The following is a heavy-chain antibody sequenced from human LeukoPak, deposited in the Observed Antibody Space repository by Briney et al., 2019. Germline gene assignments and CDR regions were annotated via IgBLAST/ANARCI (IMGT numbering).Heavy chain of an antibody. D-gene: IGHD6-13*01. CDR1: GRSFSGYY. J-gene: IGHJ4*02. CDR3: ASSSQRSLIDY. CDR2: ITHSGST. Sequence: SETLPLTCAVSGRSFSGYYWSWLRQPPGKGLEWIGEITHSGSTNYNPSLKSRVTISVDTFKNQFSLKLSSVTAADTAVYYCASSSQRSLIDYWGQGTLVTVSS. V-gene: IGHV4-34*01.